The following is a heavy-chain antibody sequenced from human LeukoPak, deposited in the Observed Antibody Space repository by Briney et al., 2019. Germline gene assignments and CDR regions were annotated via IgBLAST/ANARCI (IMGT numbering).Heavy chain of an antibody. V-gene: IGHV1-18*01. D-gene: IGHD1-7*01. CDR1: GYTFTSYG. J-gene: IGHJ6*03. Sequence: GASVKVSCKASGYTFTSYGISWVRQAPGQGLEWMGWISAYNGNTNYAQKLQGRVTITADESTSTAYMELSSLRSEDTAVYYCARVGVTGTIRYYYYYMDVWGKGTTVTVSS. CDR2: ISAYNGNT. CDR3: ARVGVTGTIRYYYYYMDV.